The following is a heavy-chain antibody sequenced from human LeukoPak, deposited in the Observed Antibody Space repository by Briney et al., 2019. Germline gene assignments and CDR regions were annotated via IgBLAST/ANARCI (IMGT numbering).Heavy chain of an antibody. CDR3: VRAEKVERATLTFNWVRPERRYYSGQDV. CDR2: IDHDGDA. D-gene: IGHD1-14*01. CDR1: GVPFSNYC. Sequence: SETLSLTCAIHGVPFSNYCWSWIRQSPGRELEWIVDIDHDGDATHNPSLRSRIGTAIDTSKNQFSLRLNSVTAADTAVYYCVRAEKVERATLTFNWVRPERRYYSGQDVWGQGSAVIVSS. J-gene: IGHJ6*02. V-gene: IGHV4-34*01.